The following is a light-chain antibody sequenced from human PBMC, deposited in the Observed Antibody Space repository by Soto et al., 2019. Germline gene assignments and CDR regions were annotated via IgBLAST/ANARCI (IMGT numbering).Light chain of an antibody. CDR2: GAF. Sequence: EIVLTQSPDTLSLSPGERATLSCRASQSVSNNRLAWYQQRPGQAPSLLIYGAFSRATGVPDRFSGSGSGTDFTLTISRLAPEDFSVYSCQHYGTSRVTFGPGTKVDVK. CDR3: QHYGTSRVT. V-gene: IGKV3-20*01. J-gene: IGKJ3*01. CDR1: QSVSNNR.